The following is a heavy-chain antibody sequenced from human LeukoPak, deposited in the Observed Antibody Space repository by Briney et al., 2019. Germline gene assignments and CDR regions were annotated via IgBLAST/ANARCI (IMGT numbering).Heavy chain of an antibody. CDR2: ISGSGGST. CDR3: AKGQWLLPEYFQH. Sequence: GGSLRLSCAASGFTFSSYGMHWVRQAPGKGLEWVSAISGSGGSTYYADSVKGRFTISRDNSKNTLYLQMNSLRAEDTAVYYCAKGQWLLPEYFQHWGQGTLVTVSS. V-gene: IGHV3-23*01. CDR1: GFTFSSYG. D-gene: IGHD3-22*01. J-gene: IGHJ1*01.